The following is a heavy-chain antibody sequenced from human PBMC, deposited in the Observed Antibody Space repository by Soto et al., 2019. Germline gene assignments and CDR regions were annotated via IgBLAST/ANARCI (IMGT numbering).Heavy chain of an antibody. D-gene: IGHD3-3*01. J-gene: IGHJ5*02. Sequence: PSETLSLTCTVSGGSISSGDYYWSWIRQPPGKGLEWIGYIYYSGSTYYNPSLKSRVTISVDTSKNQFSLKLSSVTAADTAVYYCARVRGHTYYDFWSGYQGNWFDPWGQGTLVTV. V-gene: IGHV4-30-4*01. CDR1: GGSISSGDYY. CDR3: ARVRGHTYYDFWSGYQGNWFDP. CDR2: IYYSGST.